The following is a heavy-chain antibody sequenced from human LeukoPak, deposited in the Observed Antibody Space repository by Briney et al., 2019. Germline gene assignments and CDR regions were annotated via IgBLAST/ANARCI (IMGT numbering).Heavy chain of an antibody. D-gene: IGHD3-10*01. CDR2: TNPHSGGT. CDR1: GYTFTGYY. V-gene: IGHV1-2*02. Sequence: RASVKVSCKASGYTFTGYYIHWVRQAPGQGLEWMGWTNPHSGGTNYAQKFQGGVTMTRDTSITTAYMELSSLRSDDTAVCYCARERSLLWFGELKNWFDPWGQGTLVTVSS. CDR3: ARERSLLWFGELKNWFDP. J-gene: IGHJ5*02.